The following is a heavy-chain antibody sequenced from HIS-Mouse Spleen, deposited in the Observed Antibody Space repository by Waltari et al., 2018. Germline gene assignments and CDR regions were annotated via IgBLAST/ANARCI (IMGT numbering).Heavy chain of an antibody. V-gene: IGHV4-39*07. CDR1: GGPIRSSSLS. Sequence: QLQLQESGPGLVKPSETLSLTCTVSGGPIRSSSLSCGWIRQLPGKGLEWIGSIYYSGSTYYNPSLKSRVTISVDTSKNQFSLKLSSVTAADTAVYYCAREIPYSSSWYDWYFDLWGRGTLVTVSS. J-gene: IGHJ2*01. D-gene: IGHD6-13*01. CDR2: IYYSGST. CDR3: AREIPYSSSWYDWYFDL.